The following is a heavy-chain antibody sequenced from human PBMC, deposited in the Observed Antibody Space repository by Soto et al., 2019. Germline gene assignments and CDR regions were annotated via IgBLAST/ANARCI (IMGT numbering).Heavy chain of an antibody. Sequence: SETLSLTCTVSGGSISSSSYYWGWIRQPPGKGLEWIGGIYYSGSTYYNPSLKSRVTISVDTSKNQFSLKLSSVTAADTAVYYCARLGGELVRFIGVFDPWGQGTLVTVSS. CDR3: ARLGGELVRFIGVFDP. CDR1: GGSISSSSYY. V-gene: IGHV4-39*01. CDR2: IYYSGST. D-gene: IGHD6-6*01. J-gene: IGHJ5*02.